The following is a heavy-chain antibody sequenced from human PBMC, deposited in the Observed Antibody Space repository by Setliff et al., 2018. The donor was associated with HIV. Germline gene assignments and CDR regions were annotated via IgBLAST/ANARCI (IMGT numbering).Heavy chain of an antibody. Sequence: SETLSLTCAVYGGSFSGHYWNWFRQPPGKGLEWIGEINHSGSTNYKSSLKSRVTISADTSKRKFSLKLSSVTAADTAVYYCARLGYNYDSSGHGLWGQGTLVTVS. V-gene: IGHV4-34*01. D-gene: IGHD3-22*01. J-gene: IGHJ4*02. CDR1: GGSFSGHY. CDR2: INHSGST. CDR3: ARLGYNYDSSGHGL.